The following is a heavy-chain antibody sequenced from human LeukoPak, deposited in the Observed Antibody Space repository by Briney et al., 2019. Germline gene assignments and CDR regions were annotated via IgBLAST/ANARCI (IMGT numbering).Heavy chain of an antibody. J-gene: IGHJ4*02. D-gene: IGHD5-18*01. CDR2: MNPNSGGT. CDR3: ARPPFLRGYSYGF. CDR1: GYTFTSYD. Sequence: ASVKVSCKASGYTFTSYDINWVRQATGQGLEWMGWMNPNSGGTNYAQKFQGRVTMTRDTSISTAYMELSRLRSDDTAVYYCARPPFLRGYSYGFWGQGTLVTVSS. V-gene: IGHV1-2*02.